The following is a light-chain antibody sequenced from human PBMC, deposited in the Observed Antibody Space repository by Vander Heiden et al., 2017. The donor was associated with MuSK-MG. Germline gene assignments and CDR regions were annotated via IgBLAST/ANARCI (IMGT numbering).Light chain of an antibody. V-gene: IGLV1-47*03. CDR3: AAWDDSLRVV. CDR1: SSNVGSNW. CDR2: RND. Sequence: QSVLTQPPSASGTPGPTVTISCSGSSSNVGSNWLYWYQQVPGTAPKLLIFRNDQRPSGVPDRFSGSKSGTSASLAISGLSSEDEADYYCAAWDDSLRVVFGGGTKLTVL. J-gene: IGLJ2*01.